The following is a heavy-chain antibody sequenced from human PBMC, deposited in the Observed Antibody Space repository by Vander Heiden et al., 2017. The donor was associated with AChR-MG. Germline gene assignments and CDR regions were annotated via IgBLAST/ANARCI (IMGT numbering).Heavy chain of an antibody. CDR3: ARGTTVVDYFDY. CDR1: GCTFSSYP. Sequence: VQLVQSGAEVQKPGSSVKVSCMASGCTFSSYPIRSVRQAPGQGLEWMGGIIPIFGTANYAQKFQGRVTITADKSTSTAYMELSSLRSEDTAVYYCARGTTVVDYFDYWGQGTLVTVSS. V-gene: IGHV1-69*06. D-gene: IGHD4-17*01. CDR2: IIPIFGTA. J-gene: IGHJ4*02.